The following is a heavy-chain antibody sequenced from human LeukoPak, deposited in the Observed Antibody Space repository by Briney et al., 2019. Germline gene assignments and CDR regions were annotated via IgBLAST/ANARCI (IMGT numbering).Heavy chain of an antibody. V-gene: IGHV3-30*18. Sequence: PGGSLRLSCAASGFTVSSNYMSWVRQAPGKGLEWVAVISYDGSNKYYADSVKGRFTISRDNSKNTLYLQMNSLRAEDTAVYYCAKPAGGRRARTESNWFDPWGQGTLVTVSS. CDR1: GFTVSSNY. CDR2: ISYDGSNK. D-gene: IGHD3-16*01. J-gene: IGHJ5*02. CDR3: AKPAGGRRARTESNWFDP.